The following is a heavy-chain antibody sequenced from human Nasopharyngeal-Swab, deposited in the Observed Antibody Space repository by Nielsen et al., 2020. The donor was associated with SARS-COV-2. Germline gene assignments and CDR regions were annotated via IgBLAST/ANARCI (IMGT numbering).Heavy chain of an antibody. CDR3: ARSLRSTIAARPGGY. V-gene: IGHV7-4-1*02. Sequence: ASVKVSCKASGYTFSSYAMNCVRQAPGQGLEWMGWINTNTGNPTYAQGFTGRFVFSLDTSVSTAYLQISSLKAEDTAVYYCARSLRSTIAARPGGYWGQGTLVTVSS. CDR2: INTNTGNP. D-gene: IGHD6-6*01. CDR1: GYTFSSYA. J-gene: IGHJ4*02.